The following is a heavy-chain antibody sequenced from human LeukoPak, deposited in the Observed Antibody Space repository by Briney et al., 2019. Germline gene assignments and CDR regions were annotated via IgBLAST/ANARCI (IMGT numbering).Heavy chain of an antibody. V-gene: IGHV3-48*03. CDR2: INSRSSII. D-gene: IGHD2-15*01. Sequence: GGSLRLSCAASGFTFSTYEMNWVRQAPGKGLEWVSYINSRSSIIYYADSVKGRFTISRDNAKNSLYLQMDRLTVEDTAVYYCARAKYCSGAACFSYYYYGMDVWGQGTTVTVSS. J-gene: IGHJ6*02. CDR3: ARAKYCSGAACFSYYYYGMDV. CDR1: GFTFSTYE.